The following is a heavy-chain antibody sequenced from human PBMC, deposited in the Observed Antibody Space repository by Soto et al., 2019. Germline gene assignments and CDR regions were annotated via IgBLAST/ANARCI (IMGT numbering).Heavy chain of an antibody. D-gene: IGHD3-10*01. CDR3: ATLWFGESPY. V-gene: IGHV4-39*01. CDR2: IYYSGST. CDR1: GGSISSSYY. J-gene: IGHJ4*02. Sequence: QLQLQESGPGLVKPSETLSLTCTVSGGSISSSYYWGWIRQPPGKGLEWIGSIYYSGSTYYNPSLEGRVTISVDTSKHPCSLNLSSVTAAATAVYYCATLWFGESPYWGQGTLVTVSS.